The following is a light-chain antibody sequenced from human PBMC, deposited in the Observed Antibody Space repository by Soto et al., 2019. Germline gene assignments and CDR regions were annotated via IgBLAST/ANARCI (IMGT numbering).Light chain of an antibody. Sequence: EIVLTQSPATLSLSPGARATLSCRASQSVSGYLAWYQQKPGQAPRLLMYDASNRATAIPATFSGSGSGTDFTRTISCLETEDFAVYYCQQRSNWPSTFGGGTKVVIK. CDR3: QQRSNWPST. V-gene: IGKV3-11*01. CDR1: QSVSGY. CDR2: DAS. J-gene: IGKJ4*01.